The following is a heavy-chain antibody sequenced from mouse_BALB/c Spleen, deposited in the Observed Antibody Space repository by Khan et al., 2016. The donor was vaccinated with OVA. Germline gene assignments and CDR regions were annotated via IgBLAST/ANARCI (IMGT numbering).Heavy chain of an antibody. D-gene: IGHD3-1*01. CDR1: AFNIKDYY. CDR3: ARSGYEAWFSY. V-gene: IGHV14-1*02. J-gene: IGHJ3*01. CDR2: IDPENGNT. Sequence: VQLKESGAELVRPGASVKLSCKASAFNIKDYYIHWVKQRPAQGLEWIGWIDPENGNTISDPKFQGKASITADTSSNTAYLQLSSLTSEDTAGDDCARSGYEAWFSYWGHGTLVTVSA.